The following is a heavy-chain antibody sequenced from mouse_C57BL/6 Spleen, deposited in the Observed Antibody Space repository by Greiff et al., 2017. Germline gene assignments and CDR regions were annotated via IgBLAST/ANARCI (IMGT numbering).Heavy chain of an antibody. Sequence: VQLKESGPELVKPGDSVKISCKASGYSFTGYFMNWVMQSHGKSLEWIGRINPYNGDTFYNQKFKGKATLTVDKSSSTAHMELRSLTSEDSAVYYCARNPITTVVRYYFDYWGQGTTLTVSS. CDR2: INPYNGDT. CDR1: GYSFTGYF. CDR3: ARNPITTVVRYYFDY. D-gene: IGHD1-1*01. J-gene: IGHJ2*01. V-gene: IGHV1-20*01.